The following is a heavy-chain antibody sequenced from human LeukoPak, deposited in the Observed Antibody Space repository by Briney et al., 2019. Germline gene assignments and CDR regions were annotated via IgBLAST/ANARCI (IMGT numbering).Heavy chain of an antibody. CDR3: ASRAGYCGSTSCYSGY. Sequence: GGSLRLSCAASGFTFSSYGMHWVRQAPGKGLEWVAVIWYDGSNKYYADSVKGRFTISRDNAKNSLYLQMNSLRAEDTAVYYCASRAGYCGSTSCYSGYWGQGTLVTVSS. J-gene: IGHJ4*02. CDR2: IWYDGSNK. V-gene: IGHV3-33*03. CDR1: GFTFSSYG. D-gene: IGHD2-2*01.